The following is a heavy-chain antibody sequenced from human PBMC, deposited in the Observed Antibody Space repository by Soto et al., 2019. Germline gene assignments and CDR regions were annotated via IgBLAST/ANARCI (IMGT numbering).Heavy chain of an antibody. Sequence: QVHLEQSGAEVKKPGSSVKVSCKASGGTFRTAAISWVRQAPGQGLEWLGGIMPVFRTPDYAQKFQGRVTITADXSXXXAXMELSGLRSDDTAVYYCARDNDRPQLGGNYYYILDVWGQGTTITVSS. D-gene: IGHD2-8*01. CDR2: IMPVFRTP. J-gene: IGHJ6*02. CDR1: GGTFRTAA. V-gene: IGHV1-69*12. CDR3: ARDNDRPQLGGNYYYILDV.